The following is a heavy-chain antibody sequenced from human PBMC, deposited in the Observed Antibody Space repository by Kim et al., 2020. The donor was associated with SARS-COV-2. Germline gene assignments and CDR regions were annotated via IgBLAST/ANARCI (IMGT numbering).Heavy chain of an antibody. CDR1: GGSISSYY. J-gene: IGHJ6*02. CDR2: IYYSGST. D-gene: IGHD4-17*01. CDR3: ATLYGDYHPHDNYYYYYGMDV. Sequence: SDTLSLTCTVSGGSISSYYWSWIRQPPGKGLEWIGYIYYSGSTNYNPSLKSRVTISVDTSKNQFSLKLSSVTAADTAVYYCATLYGDYHPHDNYYYYYGMDVWGQGTTVTVSS. V-gene: IGHV4-59*13.